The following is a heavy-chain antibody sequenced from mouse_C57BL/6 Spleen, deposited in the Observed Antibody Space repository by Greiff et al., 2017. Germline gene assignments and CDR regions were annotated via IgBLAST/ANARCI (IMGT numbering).Heavy chain of an antibody. CDR2: ISSGGDYI. D-gene: IGHD4-1*01. CDR3: TTGTRGAWFAY. V-gene: IGHV5-9-1*02. CDR1: GFTFSSYA. J-gene: IGHJ3*01. Sequence: EVQLVESGAGLVKPGGSLKLSCAASGFTFSSYAMSWVRQTPEKRLEWVAYISSGGDYIYYAETVKGRFTISRDNARNTLYLQMSSLKSEDTAMYYCTTGTRGAWFAYWGQGTLVTVSA.